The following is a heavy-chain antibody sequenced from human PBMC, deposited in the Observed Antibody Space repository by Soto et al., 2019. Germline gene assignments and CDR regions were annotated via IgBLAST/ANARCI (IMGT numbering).Heavy chain of an antibody. J-gene: IGHJ6*02. Sequence: TLFLACTVDGGSLSSGGYYWSWIRQHPGKGLEWIGYIYYSGSTYYNPSLKSRVTISVDTSRNQFSLKLSSVTAADTAVYYCAASCVGCGGFNYYGMDVWGQGTTVTVSS. CDR3: AASCVGCGGFNYYGMDV. V-gene: IGHV4-31*03. CDR2: IYYSGST. CDR1: GGSLSSGGYY. D-gene: IGHD2-21*01.